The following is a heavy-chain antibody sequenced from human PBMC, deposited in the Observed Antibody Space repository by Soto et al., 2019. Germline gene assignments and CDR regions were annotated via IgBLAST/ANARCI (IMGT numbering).Heavy chain of an antibody. J-gene: IGHJ5*02. CDR3: ARDEMYYDFWSGYRHWFDP. V-gene: IGHV4-31*03. D-gene: IGHD3-3*01. CDR1: GGSISSGGYY. CDR2: IYYSGST. Sequence: SETLSLTCTVSGGSISSGGYYWSWIRQHPGKGLEWIGYIYYSGSTYYNPSLKSRVTISVDTSKNQFSLKLSSVTAADTAVYHCARDEMYYDFWSGYRHWFDPWGQGTLVTVSS.